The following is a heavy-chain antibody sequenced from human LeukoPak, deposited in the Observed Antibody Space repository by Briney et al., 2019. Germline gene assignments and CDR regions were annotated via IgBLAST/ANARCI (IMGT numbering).Heavy chain of an antibody. CDR1: GYTFTIYA. D-gene: IGHD2-15*01. J-gene: IGHJ5*02. Sequence: ASVKVSCKASGYTFTIYAMQWVRQAPGQRLEWMGWINAGNGNTKLSQKFQDRVTITRDTSASTAYMELSSLRSEDTAVYYCARDFAGGSGWFDPWGQGTLVTVSS. CDR2: INAGNGNT. CDR3: ARDFAGGSGWFDP. V-gene: IGHV1-3*01.